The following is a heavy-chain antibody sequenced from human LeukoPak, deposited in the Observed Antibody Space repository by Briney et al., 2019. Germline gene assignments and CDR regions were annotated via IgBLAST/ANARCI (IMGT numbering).Heavy chain of an antibody. D-gene: IGHD2-2*01. V-gene: IGHV3-23*01. CDR2: ISGSGGST. CDR1: GFTVSSNY. CDR3: AKDRSLVPGHFDY. Sequence: PGGSLRLSCAASGFTVSSNYMSWVRQAPGKGLEWVSAISGSGGSTYYADSVKGRFTISRDNSKNTLYLQMNSLRAEDTAVYYCAKDRSLVPGHFDYWGQGTLVTVSS. J-gene: IGHJ4*02.